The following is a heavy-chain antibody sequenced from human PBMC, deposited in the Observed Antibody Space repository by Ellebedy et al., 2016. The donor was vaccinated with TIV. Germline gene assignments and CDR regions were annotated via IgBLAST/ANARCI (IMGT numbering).Heavy chain of an antibody. D-gene: IGHD1-26*01. J-gene: IGHJ4*02. Sequence: PGGSLRLSCAASGFTFSSYDMHWVRQATGKGLEWVSAIGTAGDTYYPGSVKGRFTISRDNSKNTLYLQMSSLRAEDTAVYYCVKALGATTYSTAYYFDYWGQGTLVTVSS. CDR2: IGTAGDT. V-gene: IGHV3-13*01. CDR1: GFTFSSYD. CDR3: VKALGATTYSTAYYFDY.